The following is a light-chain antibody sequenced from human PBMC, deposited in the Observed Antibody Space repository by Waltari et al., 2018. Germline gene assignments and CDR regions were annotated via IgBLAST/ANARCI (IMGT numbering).Light chain of an antibody. CDR2: DVT. CDR3: NSYTTTSTWV. J-gene: IGLJ3*02. Sequence: QSALTQPASVSGSPGQSITISCSGTNNDIGNYNYVSWYQQHPGKAPKLIIYDVTNRPSCVSHRFSGSKSGNTASLAISGLQAEDEADYYCNSYTTTSTWVFGGGTKLTVL. V-gene: IGLV2-14*03. CDR1: NNDIGNYNY.